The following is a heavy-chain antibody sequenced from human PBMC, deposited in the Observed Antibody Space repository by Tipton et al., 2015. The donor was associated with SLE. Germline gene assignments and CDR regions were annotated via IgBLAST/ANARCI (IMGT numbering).Heavy chain of an antibody. CDR3: ASRRGARGY. J-gene: IGHJ4*02. V-gene: IGHV1-18*01. CDR1: GYTFTSDG. Sequence: QVQLVQSGAEVKKPGASVKVSCKASGYTFTSDGISWVRQAPGQGLEWMGSISTYNGNTNCAQKFHDRVTMTTDTSTSTAYMELRSLRSDDTAVYYCASRRGARGYWGQGTLVTVSS. CDR2: ISTYNGNT. D-gene: IGHD3-10*01.